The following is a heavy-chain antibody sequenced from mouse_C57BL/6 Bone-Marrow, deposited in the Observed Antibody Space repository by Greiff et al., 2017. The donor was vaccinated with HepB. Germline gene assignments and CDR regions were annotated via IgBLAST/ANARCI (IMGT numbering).Heavy chain of an antibody. Sequence: EVNVVESGGGLVQSKGSLKLSCAASGFSFNTYAMNWVRQAPGKGLEWVARIRSKSNNYATYYADSVKDRFTISRDDSESMLYLQMNNLKTEDTAMYYCVRQSGSREGWFAYWGQGTLVTVSA. J-gene: IGHJ3*01. D-gene: IGHD1-1*01. CDR2: IRSKSNNYAT. CDR1: GFSFNTYA. CDR3: VRQSGSREGWFAY. V-gene: IGHV10-1*01.